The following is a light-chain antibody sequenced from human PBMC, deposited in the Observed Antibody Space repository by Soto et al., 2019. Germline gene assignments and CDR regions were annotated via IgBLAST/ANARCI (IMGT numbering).Light chain of an antibody. CDR2: DTF. CDR3: QQRARWPMP. Sequence: EVVLTQSPATLSLSPGERATLSCRASQSVSTFVAGYQHKPGQAPRPVIYDTFKKATGVPDRFSGGGSGTDFTLIISSLAPEDFGVYDCQQRARWPMPVGQGTRLELK. J-gene: IGKJ5*01. V-gene: IGKV3-11*01. CDR1: QSVSTF.